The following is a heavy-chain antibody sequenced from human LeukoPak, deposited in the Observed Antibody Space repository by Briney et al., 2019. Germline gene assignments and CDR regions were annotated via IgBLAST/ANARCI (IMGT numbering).Heavy chain of an antibody. CDR3: ARVVVVPAAIFSDY. CDR1: GFTFSSYS. J-gene: IGHJ4*02. D-gene: IGHD2-2*01. V-gene: IGHV3-48*01. CDR2: ISSSSSTK. Sequence: GGSLRLSCAASGFTFSSYSMNWVRQAPGKGLEWVSYISSSSSTKYYADSVKRRFTISRDNAKNSLYLQMNSLRAEDTAVYYCARVVVVPAAIFSDYWGQGTLVTVSS.